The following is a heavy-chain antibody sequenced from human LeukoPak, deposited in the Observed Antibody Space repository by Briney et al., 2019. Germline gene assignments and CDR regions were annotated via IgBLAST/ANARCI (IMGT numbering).Heavy chain of an antibody. Sequence: SETLSLTCTVSGGSISSSSYYWGWIRQPPGKGLEWIGSIYYSGSTYYNPSLTSRVTISVDPSKNQFSLKLSSVTAADTAVYYCARHVHIDYDFWSGYYRFDYWGQGTLVTVSS. J-gene: IGHJ4*02. D-gene: IGHD3-3*01. CDR1: GGSISSSSYY. CDR2: IYYSGST. V-gene: IGHV4-39*01. CDR3: ARHVHIDYDFWSGYYRFDY.